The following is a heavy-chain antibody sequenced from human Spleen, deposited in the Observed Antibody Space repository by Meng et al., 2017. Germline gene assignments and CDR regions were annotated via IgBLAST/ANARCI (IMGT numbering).Heavy chain of an antibody. CDR1: GFSFSSYA. CDR3: AREQQQLTSFDY. CDR2: ISYDGSNK. J-gene: IGHJ4*02. Sequence: QVQLVESGGGVVQPGRSLRLSCAASGFSFSSYAMHWVRQAPGEGLEWVALISYDGSNKYYSDSVKGRFTISRDISKNTLYLQMNSLRAEDTAVYYCAREQQQLTSFDYWGQGTLVTVSS. V-gene: IGHV3-30-3*01. D-gene: IGHD6-13*01.